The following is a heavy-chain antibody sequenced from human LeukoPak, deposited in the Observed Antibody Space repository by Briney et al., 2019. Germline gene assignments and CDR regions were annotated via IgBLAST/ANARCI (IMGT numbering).Heavy chain of an antibody. CDR2: IHYSGKP. CDR3: ARLLYDSRGHQYFDY. D-gene: IGHD3-22*01. CDR1: GGSISVSSQY. V-gene: IGHV4-39*01. Sequence: SETLSLTCTVSGGSISVSSQYWGWIRQPPGKGLEWIGSIHYSGKPYDNPSLKSRFTMSVDTSKNQFSLKLSSVTAADTALYYCARLLYDSRGHQYFDYWGQGTLVTVSS. J-gene: IGHJ4*02.